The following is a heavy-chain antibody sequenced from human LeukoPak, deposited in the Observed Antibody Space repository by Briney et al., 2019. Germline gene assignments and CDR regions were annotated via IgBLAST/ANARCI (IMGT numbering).Heavy chain of an antibody. Sequence: ASVKVSCKASGHSFGNFDINWVRQATGQGLEWMGWVNLNSGNTGYAARFQGRVTMTRNTPTTTAYMELSSLRPEDTAVYYCARGPEVWGFREGDNWGQGSLVTVSS. J-gene: IGHJ4*02. V-gene: IGHV1-8*01. CDR2: VNLNSGNT. CDR3: ARGPEVWGFREGDN. D-gene: IGHD3-16*01. CDR1: GHSFGNFD.